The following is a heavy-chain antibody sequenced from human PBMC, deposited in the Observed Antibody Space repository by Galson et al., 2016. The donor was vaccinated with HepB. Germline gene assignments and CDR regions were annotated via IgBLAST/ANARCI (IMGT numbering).Heavy chain of an antibody. V-gene: IGHV4-34*01. J-gene: IGHJ4*02. Sequence: SETLSLTCDVYGGSFSGYYWSWIRQPLGKGLEWIGEINHSGGTNYNPSLKSRVTLSIDTAKNQFSLNLNSVTAADTAIYYCARFRGGAEFDYWGQGTLVTGSS. D-gene: IGHD3-16*01. CDR1: GGSFSGYY. CDR3: ARFRGGAEFDY. CDR2: INHSGGT.